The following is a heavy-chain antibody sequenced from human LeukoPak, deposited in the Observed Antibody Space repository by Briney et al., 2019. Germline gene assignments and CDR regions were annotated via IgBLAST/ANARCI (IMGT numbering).Heavy chain of an antibody. J-gene: IGHJ4*02. Sequence: SETLSLTSTVSNDSISSGDYYWNWIRQPPGKGLEWIGYIYSIGGTNYNPSLKSRVTMSVDTSKNHFSLKFNSVTAADTAVYYCARVPFTSSWYFDYWGQGTLVTVSS. CDR2: IYSIGGT. CDR1: NDSISSGDYY. V-gene: IGHV4-61*03. D-gene: IGHD6-13*01. CDR3: ARVPFTSSWYFDY.